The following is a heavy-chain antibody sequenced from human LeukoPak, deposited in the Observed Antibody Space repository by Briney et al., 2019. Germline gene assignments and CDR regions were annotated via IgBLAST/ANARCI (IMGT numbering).Heavy chain of an antibody. CDR3: AKAYYYGVYYYYMDV. CDR1: GFTFSSYG. Sequence: QSGGSLRLSCAASGFTFSSYGMHWVRQAPGKGLEWVAFIRYDGNNKYYADSVKGRFTISRDNSKNTLYLQMNSLRAEDTAVYYCAKAYYYGVYYYYMDVWGKGTTVTISS. D-gene: IGHD3-10*01. V-gene: IGHV3-30*02. J-gene: IGHJ6*03. CDR2: IRYDGNNK.